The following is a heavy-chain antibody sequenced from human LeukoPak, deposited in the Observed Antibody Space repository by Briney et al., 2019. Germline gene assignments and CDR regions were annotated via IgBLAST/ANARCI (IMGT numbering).Heavy chain of an antibody. Sequence: GASVKVACKASGYTFTGYYMHWVRQAPGQGLEWMGWINPNSGGTNYAQKFQGRVTMTRDTSISTAYMELSRLRSDDTAVYYCARDWSYYDTSGYYNRVLDYWGQGTLVTVSS. CDR3: ARDWSYYDTSGYYNRVLDY. J-gene: IGHJ4*02. D-gene: IGHD3-22*01. V-gene: IGHV1-2*02. CDR1: GYTFTGYY. CDR2: INPNSGGT.